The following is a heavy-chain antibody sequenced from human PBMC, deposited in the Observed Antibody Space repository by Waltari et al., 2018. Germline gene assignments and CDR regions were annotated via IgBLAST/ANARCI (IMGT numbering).Heavy chain of an antibody. D-gene: IGHD2-15*01. V-gene: IGHV4-39*07. J-gene: IGHJ4*02. CDR1: GGSISSSSYY. Sequence: QLQLQESGPGLVKPSETLSLTCPVSGGSISSSSYYWGWIRQPPGKGLEWIGSIYYSGSTYYNPSLKSRVTISVDTSKNQFSLKLSSVTAADTAVYYCARVGCSGGSCYGDPYYFDYWGQGTLVTVSS. CDR3: ARVGCSGGSCYGDPYYFDY. CDR2: IYYSGST.